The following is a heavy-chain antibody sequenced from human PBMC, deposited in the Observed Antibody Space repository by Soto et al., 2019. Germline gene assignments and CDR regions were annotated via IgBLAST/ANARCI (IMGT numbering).Heavy chain of an antibody. Sequence: ASVKVSCKASGYTFSSYGISWVRQAPGQGLEWMGWMNPNSGNTGYAQKFQGRVTMTRNTSISTAYMELSSLRSEDTAVYYCARQKVYYDFWSGYHLNWFDPWGQGTLVTVSS. CDR3: ARQKVYYDFWSGYHLNWFDP. J-gene: IGHJ5*02. V-gene: IGHV1-8*02. CDR1: GYTFSSYG. CDR2: MNPNSGNT. D-gene: IGHD3-3*01.